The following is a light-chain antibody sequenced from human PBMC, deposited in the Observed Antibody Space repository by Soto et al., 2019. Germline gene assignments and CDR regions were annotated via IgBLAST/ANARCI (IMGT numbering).Light chain of an antibody. V-gene: IGKV3-20*01. J-gene: IGKJ2*01. Sequence: EIVLTQSPGTLSLSLGERATLSCRASQSVSSSYLAWYQQKPGQAPRLLIYGASSRATGIPDRFSGSGSGRDFTLTISRLEPEDFAVYYCQQYGSSPNTFGQGTKLEIK. CDR3: QQYGSSPNT. CDR1: QSVSSSY. CDR2: GAS.